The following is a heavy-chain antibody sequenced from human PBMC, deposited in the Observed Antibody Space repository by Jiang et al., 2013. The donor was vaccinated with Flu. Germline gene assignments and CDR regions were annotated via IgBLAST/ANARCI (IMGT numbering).Heavy chain of an antibody. J-gene: IGHJ4*02. CDR2: ISYDGSNK. Sequence: LVESGGGVVQPGRSLRLSCAASGFTFSSYGMHWVRQAPGKGLEWVAVISYDGSNKYYADSVKGRFTISRDNSKNTLYLQMNSLRAEDTAVYYCAKEGDGYNPGGGLYFDYWGQGTLVTVSS. CDR3: AKEGDGYNPGGGLYFDY. V-gene: IGHV3-30*18. CDR1: GFTFSSYG. D-gene: IGHD5-24*01.